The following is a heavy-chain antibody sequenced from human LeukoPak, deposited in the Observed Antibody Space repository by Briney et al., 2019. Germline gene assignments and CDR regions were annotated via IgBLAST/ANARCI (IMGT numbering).Heavy chain of an antibody. J-gene: IGHJ4*02. D-gene: IGHD4-17*01. CDR2: IYYSGST. Sequence: PSETLSLTCTVSGGSISSYYLTWIRQPPGKGLEWIGYIYYSGSTNYNPSLKSRVTMSVDTSENQFSLKLSSVTAADTAVYYCAKQSLYGDYDYWGQGTLVTVSS. CDR3: AKQSLYGDYDY. CDR1: GGSISSYY. V-gene: IGHV4-59*08.